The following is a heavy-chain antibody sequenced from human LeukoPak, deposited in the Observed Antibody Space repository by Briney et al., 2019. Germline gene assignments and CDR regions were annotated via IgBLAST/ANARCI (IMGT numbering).Heavy chain of an antibody. J-gene: IGHJ4*02. V-gene: IGHV3-23*01. D-gene: IGHD5-12*01. CDR1: GFSLSNSA. Sequence: GSLRLSCAASGFSLSNSAMSWVRQAPGKGLEWVSLIIASSGSTFYADSVKGRFTISRDNSKNTLYLQMNSLRAEDTAVYYCAKGAYDYIEMGYFDYWGQGTLVTVSS. CDR2: IIASSGST. CDR3: AKGAYDYIEMGYFDY.